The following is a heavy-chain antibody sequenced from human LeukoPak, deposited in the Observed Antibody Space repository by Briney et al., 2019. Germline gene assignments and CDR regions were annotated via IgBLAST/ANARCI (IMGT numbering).Heavy chain of an antibody. CDR2: IYYNGDT. J-gene: IGHJ5*02. Sequence: SETLSLTCTVSGGSISSSSYYWGWIRQPPGKGLEWVGSIYYNGDTYYNPSFKSRVSMSVDTAKNQISLILTSVTAADTAVYYCSREGYSCPNWFDTWGQGTLVTVSS. V-gene: IGHV4-39*07. D-gene: IGHD4-11*01. CDR1: GGSISSSSYY. CDR3: SREGYSCPNWFDT.